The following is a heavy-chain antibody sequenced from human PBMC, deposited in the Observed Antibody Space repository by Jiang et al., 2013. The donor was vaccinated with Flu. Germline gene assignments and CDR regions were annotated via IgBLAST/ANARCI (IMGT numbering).Heavy chain of an antibody. CDR1: GGSISSDDYY. V-gene: IGHV4-39*07. CDR2: LYYSGST. J-gene: IGHJ6*02. CDR3: ARGDIVSAELGYDYYGLDV. Sequence: GSGLVKPSETLSLICTVSGGSISSDDYYWGWIRQPPGKGLDWIGSLYYSGSTDYNPSLKSRVTISVDTSKNQFSLELNSVTAADTAVYYCARGDIVSAELGYDYYGLDVWGQGTTVSVSS. D-gene: IGHD5/OR15-5a*01.